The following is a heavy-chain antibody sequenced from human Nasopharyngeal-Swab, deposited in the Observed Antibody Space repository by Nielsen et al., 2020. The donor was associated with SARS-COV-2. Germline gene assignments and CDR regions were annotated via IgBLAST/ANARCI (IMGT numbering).Heavy chain of an antibody. CDR2: IYPGNSDT. J-gene: IGHJ4*02. CDR3: ARSSGNSLDY. V-gene: IGHV5-51*01. Sequence: GESLKISCTGFGYSFANYWIGWVRQMPGKGLEWMGSIYPGNSDTRYSPSFEGQVTMSADKSISTAYLQWSSLKASDTAIYYCARSSGNSLDYWGQGTLVTVSS. CDR1: GYSFANYW. D-gene: IGHD4-23*01.